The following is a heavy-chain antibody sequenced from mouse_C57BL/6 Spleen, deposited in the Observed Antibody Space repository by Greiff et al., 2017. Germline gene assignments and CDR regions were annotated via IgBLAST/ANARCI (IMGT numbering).Heavy chain of an antibody. CDR2: ISSGGSYT. CDR3: ARHVERGYFEV. J-gene: IGHJ1*03. CDR1: GFPFSRYG. V-gene: IGHV5-6*01. Sequence: EVQVVESGGDLVKPGGSLKLSCAASGFPFSRYGMSWVRQTPDKRLEWVATISSGGSYTYYPDSVKGRFTISRDNAKNTLYLQMSSLKSEDTAMYYCARHVERGYFEVWGTGTTVTVSS.